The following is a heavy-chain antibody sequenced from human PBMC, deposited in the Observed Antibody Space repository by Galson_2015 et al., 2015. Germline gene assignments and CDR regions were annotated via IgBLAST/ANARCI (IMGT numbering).Heavy chain of an antibody. CDR2: ISGSGSST. CDR3: AKDFSYVDPTSGVDY. V-gene: IGHV3-23*01. J-gene: IGHJ4*02. D-gene: IGHD2-2*01. CDR1: GFMFSSYG. Sequence: LRLSCAASGFMFSSYGMSWVRQAPGKGLEWVSAISGSGSSTYYADSVKGRFTISRDNSKNTLYLQINSLRAEDTAVYYCAKDFSYVDPTSGVDYWGQGTLVTVSS.